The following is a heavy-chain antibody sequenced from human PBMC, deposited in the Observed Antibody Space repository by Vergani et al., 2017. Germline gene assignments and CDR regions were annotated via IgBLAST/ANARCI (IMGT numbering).Heavy chain of an antibody. Sequence: QVQLQESGPRLVRPSQTLSLTCTVSGGSINTGAYYWSWIRQPAGKGLEWIGRVYTSGMTNYNPSLKSRVTILVDRSKSQLSLKLTSVTAGDTAVYFCARAGEWLLWDYMDVWGKGTTVTVSS. V-gene: IGHV4-61*02. D-gene: IGHD3-3*01. J-gene: IGHJ6*03. CDR2: VYTSGMT. CDR3: ARAGEWLLWDYMDV. CDR1: GGSINTGAYY.